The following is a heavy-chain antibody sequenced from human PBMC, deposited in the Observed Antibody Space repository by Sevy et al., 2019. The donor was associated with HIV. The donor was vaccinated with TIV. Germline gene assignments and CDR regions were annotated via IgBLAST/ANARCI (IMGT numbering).Heavy chain of an antibody. CDR3: ASTVTTTGFYAFDI. D-gene: IGHD4-17*01. Sequence: GGCLRLSCAASGFTFSSYSMNWVRQAPGKGLEWVSYISSSSSTIYYADSVKGRFTISRDNAKNSLYLQMNSLRDEDTAVYYCASTVTTTGFYAFDIWGQGTMVTVSS. CDR1: GFTFSSYS. J-gene: IGHJ3*02. V-gene: IGHV3-48*02. CDR2: ISSSSSTI.